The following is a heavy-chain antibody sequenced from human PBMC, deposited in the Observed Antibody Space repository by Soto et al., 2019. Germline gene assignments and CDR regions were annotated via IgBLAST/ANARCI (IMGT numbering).Heavy chain of an antibody. Sequence: QVQLVESGGGVVQPGRSLRLSCAASGFTFISYAMHWVRQAPGQGLEWVAVISFDGSTEYYADSVKGRFTISRDNSKNTVYLQMNSLRSEDTAVYYCARSRHGSGSYTHFYYGVDVWGQGTTVTVSS. CDR1: GFTFISYA. J-gene: IGHJ6*02. CDR2: ISFDGSTE. V-gene: IGHV3-30-3*01. D-gene: IGHD3-10*01. CDR3: ARSRHGSGSYTHFYYGVDV.